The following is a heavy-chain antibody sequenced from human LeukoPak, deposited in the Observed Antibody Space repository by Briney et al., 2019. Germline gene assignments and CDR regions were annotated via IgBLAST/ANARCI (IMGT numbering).Heavy chain of an antibody. D-gene: IGHD3-3*01. CDR2: ISAYNGNT. J-gene: IGHJ6*02. Sequence: ASVKVSCKASGYTFTSYGISWVRQAPGQGLEWMGWISAYNGNTNYAQKLQGRVTMTTDTSTSTAYMELRSLRSDDTAVYYCARYDSWSGYYRTPYYYGMDVWGQGTTVTVSS. V-gene: IGHV1-18*01. CDR1: GYTFTSYG. CDR3: ARYDSWSGYYRTPYYYGMDV.